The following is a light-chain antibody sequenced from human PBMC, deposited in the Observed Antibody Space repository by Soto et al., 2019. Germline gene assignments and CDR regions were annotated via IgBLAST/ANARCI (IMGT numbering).Light chain of an antibody. Sequence: QSVLTQPASVSGSPGQSISISCTGTSSDVGGYNYVSWYQQHPGKAPKLMIYDVSNRPSGVSTRFSGSKSGNTASLTISGLQAEDEAEYYCSSYTSSSVVFGGGTKLTVL. J-gene: IGLJ2*01. CDR2: DVS. V-gene: IGLV2-14*01. CDR3: SSYTSSSVV. CDR1: SSDVGGYNY.